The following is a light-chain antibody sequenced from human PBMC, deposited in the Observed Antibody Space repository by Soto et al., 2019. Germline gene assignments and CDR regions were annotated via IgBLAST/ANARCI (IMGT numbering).Light chain of an antibody. J-gene: IGKJ5*01. CDR3: QQRNVWPPIT. Sequence: VLTQSAATLSLSPGERATLSCRASQSIHTSLAWYQQKPGQPPRLVVYDSTLRANGVPDRFGGSRSGTEFTLTINNLEPEDLAVYYGQQRNVWPPITFGQGTRLEI. CDR2: DST. CDR1: QSIHTS. V-gene: IGKV3-11*01.